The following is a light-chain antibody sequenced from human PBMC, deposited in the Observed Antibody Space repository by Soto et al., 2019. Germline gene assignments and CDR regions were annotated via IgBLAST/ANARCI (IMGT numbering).Light chain of an antibody. CDR3: QSYDSSLRGYV. V-gene: IGLV1-40*01. CDR2: GDT. Sequence: QLVLTQPPSVSGAPGQRVAISCTGSSSNIGAGYDVHWYQQLPGRAPKLLIYGDTNRPSGVPDRFSASKSGTSASLAITGLQAEDEADYYCQSYDSSLRGYVFGTGTKVTVL. J-gene: IGLJ1*01. CDR1: SSNIGAGYD.